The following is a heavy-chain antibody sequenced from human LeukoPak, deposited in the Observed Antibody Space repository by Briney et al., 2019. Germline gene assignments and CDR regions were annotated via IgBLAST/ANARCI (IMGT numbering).Heavy chain of an antibody. CDR2: IYYSGNT. J-gene: IGHJ4*02. D-gene: IGHD5-24*01. CDR1: GGSVSSANYY. Sequence: SETLSLTCTVSGGSVSSANYYWSWIRRPPGKGLGWIGYIYYSGNTNYNPSLKSRVTISVDTSKNQFSLKLSSVTAADTAVYYCARGGDGYSQTLDYWGQGTLVTVSS. V-gene: IGHV4-61*01. CDR3: ARGGDGYSQTLDY.